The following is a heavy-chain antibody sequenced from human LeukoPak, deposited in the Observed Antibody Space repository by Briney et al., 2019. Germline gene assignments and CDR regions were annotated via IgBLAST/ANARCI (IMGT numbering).Heavy chain of an antibody. D-gene: IGHD3-10*01. CDR1: GFTFSSYG. V-gene: IGHV3-30*02. CDR3: ARDRGVSGNSSDY. J-gene: IGHJ4*02. Sequence: GGSLRLSCAASGFTFSSYGMHWVCQAPGKGLEWVAFIRYDGSNKYYADSVKGRFTISRDNSKSTLDLQMNNLRPEDTALYYCARDRGVSGNSSDYWGQGPLVTVSS. CDR2: IRYDGSNK.